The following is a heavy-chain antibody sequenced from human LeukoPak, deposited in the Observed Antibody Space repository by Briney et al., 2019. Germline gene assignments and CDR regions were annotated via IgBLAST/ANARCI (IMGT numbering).Heavy chain of an antibody. V-gene: IGHV3-13*01. CDR3: ARDRITMVRGTNGLFDY. Sequence: GGSLRLSCAASGFTFSSYDMHWVRQATGKGLEWVSAIGTAGDTYYPGSVKGRFTISRENAKNSLYLQMNSLRAEDTAVYYCARDRITMVRGTNGLFDYWGQGTLVTVSS. CDR1: GFTFSSYD. J-gene: IGHJ4*02. D-gene: IGHD3-10*01. CDR2: IGTAGDT.